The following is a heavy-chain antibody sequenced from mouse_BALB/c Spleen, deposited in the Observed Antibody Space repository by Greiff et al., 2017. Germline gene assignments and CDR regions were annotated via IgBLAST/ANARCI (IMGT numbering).Heavy chain of an antibody. Sequence: EVQGVESGGGLVQPGGSRKLSCAASGFTFSDYGMAWVRQDPGKGPEWVAFISNLAYSIYYADTVTGRFTISRENAKNTLYLEMSSLRSEDTAMYYWARNYRYDDWYYFDYWGQGTTLTVSS. CDR3: ARNYRYDDWYYFDY. CDR1: GFTFSDYG. V-gene: IGHV5-15*02. J-gene: IGHJ2*01. D-gene: IGHD2-14*01. CDR2: ISNLAYSI.